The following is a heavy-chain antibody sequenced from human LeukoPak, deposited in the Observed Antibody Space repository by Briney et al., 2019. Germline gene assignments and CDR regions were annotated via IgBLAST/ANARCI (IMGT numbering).Heavy chain of an antibody. Sequence: ASVKVSCKASGYTFTSYDINWVRQATGQGLEWMGWMNPNSGNTGYAQKFQGRVTMTRNTSISTAYMELSSLRSDDTAVYYCARGDPTTMIVVVIPQLAFDIWGQGTMVTVSS. CDR3: ARGDPTTMIVVVIPQLAFDI. V-gene: IGHV1-8*02. D-gene: IGHD3-22*01. CDR2: MNPNSGNT. CDR1: GYTFTSYD. J-gene: IGHJ3*02.